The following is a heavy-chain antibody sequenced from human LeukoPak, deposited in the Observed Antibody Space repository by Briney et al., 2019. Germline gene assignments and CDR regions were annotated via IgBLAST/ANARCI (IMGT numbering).Heavy chain of an antibody. CDR1: GFTFSSYA. D-gene: IGHD6-13*01. CDR2: ISGSGGST. V-gene: IGHV3-23*01. J-gene: IGHJ4*02. CDR3: AKGYPYSSSWSQGV. Sequence: GGSLRLSCAAPGFTFSSYAMSWVRQAPGKGLEWVSAISGSGGSTYYADSVKGRFTISRDNSKNTLYLQMNSLRAEDTAVYYCAKGYPYSSSWSQGVWGQGTLVTVSS.